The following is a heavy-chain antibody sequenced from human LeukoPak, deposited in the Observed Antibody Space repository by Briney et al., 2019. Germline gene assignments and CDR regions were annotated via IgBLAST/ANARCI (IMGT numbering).Heavy chain of an antibody. Sequence: PGRSLRLSCAASGFTFSSYAMHWVRQAPGKGLEWVAVISYDGSNKYYADSVKGRFTISRDNSKNTLYLQMNSLRAEDTAVYYCAKSLPDHTNDYYYGMDVWGQGTTVTVSS. CDR2: ISYDGSNK. CDR3: AKSLPDHTNDYYYGMDV. V-gene: IGHV3-30-3*02. J-gene: IGHJ6*02. CDR1: GFTFSSYA.